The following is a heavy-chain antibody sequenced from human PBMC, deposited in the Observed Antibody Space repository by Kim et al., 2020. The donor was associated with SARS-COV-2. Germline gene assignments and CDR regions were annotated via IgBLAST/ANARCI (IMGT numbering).Heavy chain of an antibody. CDR3: ARDLYYDFWSGASAGMDV. V-gene: IGHV4-59*01. J-gene: IGHJ6*02. Sequence: KSRVTISVDTSKNQFSLKLSSVTAADTAVYYCARDLYYDFWSGASAGMDVWGQGTTVTVSS. D-gene: IGHD3-3*01.